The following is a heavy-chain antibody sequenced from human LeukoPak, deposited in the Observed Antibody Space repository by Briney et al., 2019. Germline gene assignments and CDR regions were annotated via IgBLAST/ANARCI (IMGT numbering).Heavy chain of an antibody. D-gene: IGHD4-17*01. CDR3: AREEDYGDYFKDY. CDR1: GGTFSSYA. Sequence: SVKVSCKASGGTFSSYAISWVRQAPGQGPEWMGRIIPILGIANYAQKFQGRVTITADKSTSTAYMELSSLRSEDTAVYYCAREEDYGDYFKDYWGQGTLVTVSS. CDR2: IIPILGIA. V-gene: IGHV1-69*04. J-gene: IGHJ4*02.